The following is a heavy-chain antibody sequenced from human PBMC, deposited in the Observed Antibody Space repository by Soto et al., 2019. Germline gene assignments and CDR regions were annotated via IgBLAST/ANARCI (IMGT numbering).Heavy chain of an antibody. D-gene: IGHD3-16*01. CDR1: GFTFSTYW. CDR3: VCGGNFFIY. V-gene: IGHV3-7*01. J-gene: IGHJ4*02. CDR2: MDQDGSET. Sequence: EVQLVESGGGLVQPGGSLRLSCAASGFTFSTYWMTWVRQPPGKGLEWVANMDQDGSETYYVDSVRGRFTVSRDNAKKSIYLQMNGLRGEDTAVYYCVCGGNFFIYWGQGTLVTVSP.